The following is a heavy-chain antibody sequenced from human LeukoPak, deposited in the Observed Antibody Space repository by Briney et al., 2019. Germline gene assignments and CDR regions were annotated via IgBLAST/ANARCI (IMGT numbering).Heavy chain of an antibody. CDR2: ISSSGSTI. J-gene: IGHJ4*02. Sequence: GGSLRLSCAASGFTFSSYEMNWVRQAPGKGLEWVSYISSSGSTIYYADSVKGRFTISRDNTKNTLYLQLNSLRAEDTAVYYCATGNYNRPFDYWGQGTLVTVSS. CDR3: ATGNYNRPFDY. CDR1: GFTFSSYE. V-gene: IGHV3-48*03. D-gene: IGHD1-7*01.